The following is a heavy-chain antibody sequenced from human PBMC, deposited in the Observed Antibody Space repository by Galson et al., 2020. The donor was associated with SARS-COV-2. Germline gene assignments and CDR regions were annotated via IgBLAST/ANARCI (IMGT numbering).Heavy chain of an antibody. Sequence: SQTLSLTCAVYGGSFSASYWSWIRQPPGKGLEWIGEITHSGTINYNPSLKSRVTIPRDTSKHQFSLKLRSVTAAHTAVYYCARDGAKCFGQLLCAPLNYFDYWGQGTLVTVSS. D-gene: IGHD2-2*01. V-gene: IGHV4-34*01. CDR1: GGSFSASY. CDR2: ITHSGTI. CDR3: ARDGAKCFGQLLCAPLNYFDY. J-gene: IGHJ4*02.